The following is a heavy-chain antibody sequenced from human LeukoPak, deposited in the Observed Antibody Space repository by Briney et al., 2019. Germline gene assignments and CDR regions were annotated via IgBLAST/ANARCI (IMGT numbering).Heavy chain of an antibody. Sequence: GESLKISCKGSGYDFTSYWIAWGRQMPGKGLEWMGIIYRGDSDARYSPSFQGHVTMSADKSISTAYLKWSSLKASDTAMYFCARRVGYSSSWYYVDYWGQGTLVTVSS. CDR3: ARRVGYSSSWYYVDY. V-gene: IGHV5-51*01. J-gene: IGHJ4*02. D-gene: IGHD6-13*01. CDR2: IYRGDSDA. CDR1: GYDFTSYW.